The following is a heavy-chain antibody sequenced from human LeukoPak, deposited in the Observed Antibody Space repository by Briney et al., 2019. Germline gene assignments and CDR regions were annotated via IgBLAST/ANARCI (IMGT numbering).Heavy chain of an antibody. V-gene: IGHV6-1*01. CDR1: GDSVSSNSAA. CDR2: TYYRSKWYN. J-gene: IGHJ6*03. D-gene: IGHD4-23*01. CDR3: ARARVVTRIHYYYYMDV. Sequence: SQTLSLTCAISGDSVSSNSAAWNWIRQSPSRGLEWLGRTYYRSKWYNDYAVSVKSRITINPDTSKNQFSLQLNSVTPEDTAVYYCARARVVTRIHYYYYMDVWGKGTTVTVSS.